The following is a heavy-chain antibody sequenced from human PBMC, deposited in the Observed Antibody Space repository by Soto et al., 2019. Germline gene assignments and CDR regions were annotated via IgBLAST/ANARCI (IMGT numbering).Heavy chain of an antibody. V-gene: IGHV3-74*01. D-gene: IGHD3-16*01. Sequence: GGSLRLSCAASGFTFSTYWMHWVRQAPGKGLVWVSRIKTDGSVTTYADSVKGRFTISRDNAKNTLYLQMNTLRAEDTAVYYCARDMGGSHDYWGRGTLVTVSS. CDR2: IKTDGSVT. CDR1: GFTFSTYW. J-gene: IGHJ4*02. CDR3: ARDMGGSHDY.